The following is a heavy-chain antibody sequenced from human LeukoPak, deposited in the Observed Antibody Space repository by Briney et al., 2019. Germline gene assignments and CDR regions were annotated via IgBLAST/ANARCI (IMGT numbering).Heavy chain of an antibody. V-gene: IGHV3-48*01. J-gene: IGHJ5*02. CDR3: ATRPIHNWFDP. CDR1: GFTFSSYS. CDR2: ISSSSSTI. Sequence: GGSLRLSCAASGFTFSSYSMNWVRQAPGKGLEWVSYISSSSSTIYYADSVKGRFTISRDNAKNSLYLQMNSLRAEDTAVYYCATRPIHNWFDPWGQGTLVTVSS.